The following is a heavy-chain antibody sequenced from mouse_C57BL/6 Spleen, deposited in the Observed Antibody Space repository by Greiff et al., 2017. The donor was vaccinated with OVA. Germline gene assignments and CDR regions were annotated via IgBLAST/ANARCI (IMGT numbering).Heavy chain of an antibody. J-gene: IGHJ2*01. CDR2: IWWDDDK. D-gene: IGHD1-2*01. CDR3: ARIPNYYGRVGYFDY. CDR1: GFSLSTFGMG. V-gene: IGHV8-8*01. Sequence: QVTLKESGPGILQPSQTLSLTCSFSGFSLSTFGMGVGWIRQPSGKGLEWLAHIWWDDDKYYNPALKSRLTISKDTSKNQVFLKIANVDTADTATYDCARIPNYYGRVGYFDYWGQGTTLTVSS.